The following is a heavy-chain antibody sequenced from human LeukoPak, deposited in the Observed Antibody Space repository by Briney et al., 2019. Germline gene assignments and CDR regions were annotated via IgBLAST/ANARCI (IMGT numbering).Heavy chain of an antibody. CDR1: GFTFSSYG. CDR3: TKDWEVGYSPLLFDY. Sequence: TGGSLRLSCAASGFTFSSYGMSWVRQAPGKGLEWVSAISGSGGSTYYADSVKGRFTISRDSSKNTLYLQMNSLRVEDTALYYCTKDWEVGYSPLLFDYWGQGTLVTVSS. D-gene: IGHD3-22*01. CDR2: ISGSGGST. V-gene: IGHV3-23*01. J-gene: IGHJ4*02.